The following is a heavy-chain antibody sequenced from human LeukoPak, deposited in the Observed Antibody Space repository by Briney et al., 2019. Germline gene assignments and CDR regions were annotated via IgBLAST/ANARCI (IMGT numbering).Heavy chain of an antibody. V-gene: IGHV3-48*01. J-gene: IGHJ4*02. D-gene: IGHD3-22*01. CDR3: ARDAAYYYDSSGYYSPMGY. CDR2: ISISSTTI. Sequence: TGGSLRLSCAASGFTFSNYAMNWVRQAPGKGLEWVSYISISSTTIYYADSVKGRFTISRDNSKNTLYLQMNSLRAEDTAVYYCARDAAYYYDSSGYYSPMGYWGQGTLVTVSS. CDR1: GFTFSNYA.